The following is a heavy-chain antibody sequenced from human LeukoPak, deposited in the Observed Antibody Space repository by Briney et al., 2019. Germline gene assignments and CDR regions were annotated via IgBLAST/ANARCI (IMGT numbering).Heavy chain of an antibody. CDR1: GFTFSSYS. V-gene: IGHV3-21*01. J-gene: IGHJ3*01. CDR2: ISSSSSYI. CDR3: ARDLNYYDSSGYHTT. Sequence: GGSLRLSCAASGFTFSSYSMNWVRQAPGKGLEWDSSISSSSSYIYYADSVKGRFTISRDNAKNSLYLQMNSLRAEDTAVYYCARDLNYYDSSGYHTTWGQGTMVTVSS. D-gene: IGHD3-22*01.